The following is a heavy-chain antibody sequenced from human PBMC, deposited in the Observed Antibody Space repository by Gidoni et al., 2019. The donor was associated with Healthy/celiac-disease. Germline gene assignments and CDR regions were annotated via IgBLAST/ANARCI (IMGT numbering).Heavy chain of an antibody. CDR3: ARGRGITMVRGEGTFDP. Sequence: QLQLQESGPGLVKPSETLSLTCTVSGGSISSSRYYWGWIRQPPGKGRGWIGSIYYSGSTYYNPSLKGRVTISVDTSKNQFSLKLSSVTAADTAVYYCARGRGITMVRGEGTFDPWGQGTLVTVSS. J-gene: IGHJ5*02. CDR1: GGSISSSRYY. V-gene: IGHV4-39*01. CDR2: IYYSGST. D-gene: IGHD3-10*01.